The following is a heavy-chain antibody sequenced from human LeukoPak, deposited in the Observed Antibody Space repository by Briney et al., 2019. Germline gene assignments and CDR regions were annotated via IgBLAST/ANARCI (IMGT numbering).Heavy chain of an antibody. V-gene: IGHV3-30*03. Sequence: PGGSLRLSCAASGFTFSSYGMHWVRQAPGKGLEWVAVISYDGSKKYYATSVKGRFTISRDNSHNTPYVQMNSPIDEETAVYYCERERWLSNTVGGGMDVWGQGTTVTVSS. CDR2: ISYDGSKK. J-gene: IGHJ6*02. D-gene: IGHD5-24*01. CDR3: ERERWLSNTVGGGMDV. CDR1: GFTFSSYG.